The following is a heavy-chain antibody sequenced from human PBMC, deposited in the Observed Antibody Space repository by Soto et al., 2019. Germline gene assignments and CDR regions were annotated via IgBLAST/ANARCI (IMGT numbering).Heavy chain of an antibody. Sequence: PSETLSLTCDVSGGSITSDGFSWSWIRQSPGKGLEWIGYIYPTGSTYFNPSFESRVSMSADRSKNQFSLNVRSVTAADTAVYYCARDFGHNWFDPWGQGILVTV. CDR2: IYPTGST. J-gene: IGHJ5*02. V-gene: IGHV4-30-2*06. CDR3: ARDFGHNWFDP. CDR1: GGSITSDGFS. D-gene: IGHD3-10*01.